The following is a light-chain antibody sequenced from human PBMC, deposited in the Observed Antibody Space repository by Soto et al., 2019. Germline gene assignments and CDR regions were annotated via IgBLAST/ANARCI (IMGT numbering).Light chain of an antibody. Sequence: AIQLTQSPSSLSASVGDRVTITCRASQGISSALAWYQQKPGKAPKLLIYDASSLESGVPSRFSGSGSGTDFTLTISSLQPEDFATYYCQPFNSYITFGQGTRLEIK. CDR3: QPFNSYIT. J-gene: IGKJ5*01. CDR1: QGISSA. V-gene: IGKV1-13*02. CDR2: DAS.